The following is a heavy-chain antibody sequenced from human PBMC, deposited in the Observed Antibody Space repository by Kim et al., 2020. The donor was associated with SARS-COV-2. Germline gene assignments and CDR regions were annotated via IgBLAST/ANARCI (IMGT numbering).Heavy chain of an antibody. J-gene: IGHJ3*02. CDR2: ISYDGSNK. CDR1: GFTFSSYG. V-gene: IGHV3-30*18. Sequence: GGSLRLSCAASGFTFSSYGMHWVRQAPGKGLEWVAVISYDGSNKYYADSVKGRFTISRDNSKNTLYLQMNSLRAEDTAVYYFAKSVGGVRGVPYDAFDIWGQETMVTVSS. CDR3: AKSVGGVRGVPYDAFDI. D-gene: IGHD3-10*01.